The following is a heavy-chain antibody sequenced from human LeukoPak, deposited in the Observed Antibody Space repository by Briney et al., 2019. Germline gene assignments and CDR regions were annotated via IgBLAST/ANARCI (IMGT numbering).Heavy chain of an antibody. Sequence: SQTLSLTCAVSGDSVSSNSVIWTWIRQSPSRGLEWLGMTYYRSKWYYDYAVSVKSRITINADTSRNQVSLQLNSVTHEDTAVYFCARAPDIVGVPYDFWGQGTLVTVSS. CDR3: ARAPDIVGVPYDF. V-gene: IGHV6-1*01. J-gene: IGHJ4*02. CDR1: GDSVSSNSVI. D-gene: IGHD1-26*01. CDR2: TYYRSKWYY.